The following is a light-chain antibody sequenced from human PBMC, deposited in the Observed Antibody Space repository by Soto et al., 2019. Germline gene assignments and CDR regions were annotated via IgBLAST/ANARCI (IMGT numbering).Light chain of an antibody. V-gene: IGKV3-11*01. Sequence: EIVLTQSPATLSLSPGERATLSCRASQSVRSYLAWYQQKPGQAPRLLIYDASNRATGVPARFSGSGSGTDFTLTISSLEPEDFAVYYCQERGNCPPYTFGQGTKLEIK. CDR2: DAS. CDR1: QSVRSY. CDR3: QERGNCPPYT. J-gene: IGKJ2*01.